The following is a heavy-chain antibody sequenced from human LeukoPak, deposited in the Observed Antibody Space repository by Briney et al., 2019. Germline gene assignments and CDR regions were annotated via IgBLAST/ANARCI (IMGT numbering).Heavy chain of an antibody. V-gene: IGHV3-23*01. D-gene: IGHD1-26*01. Sequence: PGGSLRLSCAASGFTFSSYAMSWVRQAPGKGLEWVSAISGSGGSTYYADSVKGRFTISRDNSKNTLYLQMNSLRAEDTAVYYCAKRNGRIVRLGDFDYWGQGTLVTVSS. CDR2: ISGSGGST. J-gene: IGHJ4*02. CDR1: GFTFSSYA. CDR3: AKRNGRIVRLGDFDY.